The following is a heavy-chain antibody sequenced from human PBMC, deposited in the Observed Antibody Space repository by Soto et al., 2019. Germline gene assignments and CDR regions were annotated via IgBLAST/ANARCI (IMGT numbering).Heavy chain of an antibody. Sequence: SETLSLACTVACGSISSYYWSWIRQPPGKVLEWIGYIYYSGSTNYNRTLKSRVTISVASSRNQFSLKLSAVTAAATAAYYVGRVPRYDSSGYNHNNGMDVWGQGTTVTVSS. V-gene: IGHV4-59*12. D-gene: IGHD3-22*01. CDR2: IYYSGST. CDR3: GRVPRYDSSGYNHNNGMDV. J-gene: IGHJ6*02. CDR1: CGSISSYY.